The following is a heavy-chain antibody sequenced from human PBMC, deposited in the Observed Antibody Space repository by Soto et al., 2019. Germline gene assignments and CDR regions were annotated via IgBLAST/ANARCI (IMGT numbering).Heavy chain of an antibody. CDR3: ARSATISDTIYYYYGMDV. CDR2: ISYDGSNK. D-gene: IGHD1-26*01. J-gene: IGHJ6*02. CDR1: GFTFSSYA. V-gene: IGHV3-30-3*01. Sequence: QVQLVESGGGVVQPGRSLRLSCAASGFTFSSYAMHWVRQAPGKGLEWVAVISYDGSNKYYADSVKGRFTISRDNSKNTLYLQMNSLRAEDTAVYYCARSATISDTIYYYYGMDVWGQGTTVTVSS.